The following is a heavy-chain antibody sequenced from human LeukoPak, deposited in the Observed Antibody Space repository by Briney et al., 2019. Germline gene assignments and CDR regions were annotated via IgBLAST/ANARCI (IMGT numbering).Heavy chain of an antibody. CDR3: ARAEGYGGELDS. J-gene: IGHJ4*02. Sequence: GGSLRLSCAASGFTFSAYGMHWVRQAPGKGLEWVALISYDGSNKYYADSVKGRFTISRENSKNRLYLQMNSLRAEDTAVYYCARAEGYGGELDSWGQGTLVTVSS. CDR2: ISYDGSNK. CDR1: GFTFSAYG. D-gene: IGHD4-23*01. V-gene: IGHV3-30*13.